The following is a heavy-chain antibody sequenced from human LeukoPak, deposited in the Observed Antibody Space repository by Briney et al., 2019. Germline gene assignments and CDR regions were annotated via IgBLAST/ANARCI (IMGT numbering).Heavy chain of an antibody. CDR1: GLTFSIYA. CDR2: ISGSGGST. V-gene: IGHV3-23*01. Sequence: GGSLRLSCAASGLTFSIYAMSWVRQAPGKRLEWVSAISGSGGSTYYADSVKGRFTISRDNSKNTLYLQMNSLRAEDTAVYYCAKVSRPDDYWGQGTLVTVSS. CDR3: AKVSRPDDY. D-gene: IGHD1-14*01. J-gene: IGHJ4*02.